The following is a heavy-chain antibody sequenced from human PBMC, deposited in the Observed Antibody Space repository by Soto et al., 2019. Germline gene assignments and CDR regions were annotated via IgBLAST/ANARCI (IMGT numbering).Heavy chain of an antibody. Sequence: ETLSLTCTGSGGPMNSYYWSWIRQPPGKGLEYIGYAHPSGSGNYNPSLKSRVRMSFDTSTNQFCLKLSSVTVADTAVYYCARDSRSSTRFDSWGQGTPVTVSS. CDR3: ARDSRSSTRFDS. V-gene: IGHV4-59*01. CDR2: AHPSGSG. J-gene: IGHJ5*01. CDR1: GGPMNSYY. D-gene: IGHD2-2*01.